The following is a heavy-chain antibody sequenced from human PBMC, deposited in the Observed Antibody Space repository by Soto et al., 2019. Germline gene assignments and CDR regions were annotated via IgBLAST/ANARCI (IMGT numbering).Heavy chain of an antibody. CDR2: IIPIFGTA. CDR3: ARAVVVVPAAPRYYYYGMDV. V-gene: IGHV1-69*06. CDR1: GGTFSSYA. Sequence: QVQLVQSGAEVKKPGSSVKVSCKASGGTFSSYAISWVRQAPGQGLEWMGGIIPIFGTANYAQKFQGRVTITADKPTSTAYMELSSLRSEDTAVYYCARAVVVVPAAPRYYYYGMDVWGQGTTVTVSS. J-gene: IGHJ6*02. D-gene: IGHD2-2*01.